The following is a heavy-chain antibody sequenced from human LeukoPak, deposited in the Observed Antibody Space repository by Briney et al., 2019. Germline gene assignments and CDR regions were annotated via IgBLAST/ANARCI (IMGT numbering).Heavy chain of an antibody. D-gene: IGHD2-15*01. CDR2: INHSGST. V-gene: IGHV4-34*01. J-gene: IGHJ4*02. CDR1: GGSFSGYY. CDR3: ARGWWEPPGHFDY. Sequence: SETLSLTCAVYGGSFSGYYWSWIRQPTGKGLEWIGEINHSGSTNYNPSLKSRVTISVDTSKNQFSLKLSSVTAADTAVYYCARGWWEPPGHFDYWGQGTLVTVSS.